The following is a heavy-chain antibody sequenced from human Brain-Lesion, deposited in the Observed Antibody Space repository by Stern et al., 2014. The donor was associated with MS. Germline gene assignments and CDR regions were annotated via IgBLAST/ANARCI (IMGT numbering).Heavy chain of an antibody. Sequence: QVQLVQSGAEVKKPGASVKVSCKTSGYIFTGYYIHWVRQAPGQGLEWIAWINPNTGGTTHAQKFQGRVTLSRDTSISTAYVELSSLTSDDTAVYYCARDQRGITIFGVVTDYYYLGMDVWGQGTTVTVSS. J-gene: IGHJ6*02. CDR1: GYIFTGYY. CDR2: INPNTGGT. CDR3: ARDQRGITIFGVVTDYYYLGMDV. D-gene: IGHD3-3*01. V-gene: IGHV1-2*02.